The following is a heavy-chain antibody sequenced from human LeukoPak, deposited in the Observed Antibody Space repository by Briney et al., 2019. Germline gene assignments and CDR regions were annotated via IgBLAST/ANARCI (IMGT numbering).Heavy chain of an antibody. D-gene: IGHD1-26*01. Sequence: GGSLRLSCAASGFTFSNYGMTWVRQAPGRGLEWVSGISNGGTNTYYTGSVKGRFTISRDNSRNTLYLQMNSLRAEDTAVYYCAKVVSGSYYGASFDYWGQGTLVTVSS. CDR3: AKVVSGSYYGASFDY. J-gene: IGHJ4*02. CDR2: ISNGGTNT. CDR1: GFTFSNYG. V-gene: IGHV3-23*01.